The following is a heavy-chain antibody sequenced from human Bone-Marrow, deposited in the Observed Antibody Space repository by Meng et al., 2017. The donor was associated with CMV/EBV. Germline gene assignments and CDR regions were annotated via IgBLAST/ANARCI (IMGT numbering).Heavy chain of an antibody. CDR1: GGSISSYY. J-gene: IGHJ5*02. V-gene: IGHV4-4*07. D-gene: IGHD3-9*01. CDR3: ARGSGYFDWLADWFDP. Sequence: QVPLQGSGPGLVKPRETLSLTSTVAGGSISSYYWSWIRQPAGKGLEWIGRIYTSGSTNYNPSLKSRVTMSVDTSKNQFSLKLSSVTAADTAVYYCARGSGYFDWLADWFDPWGQGTLVTVSS. CDR2: IYTSGST.